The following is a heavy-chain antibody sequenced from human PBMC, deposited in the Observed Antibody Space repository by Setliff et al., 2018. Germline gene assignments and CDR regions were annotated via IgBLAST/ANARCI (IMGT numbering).Heavy chain of an antibody. CDR3: ANSRVTNFREHLYLPRGLDV. V-gene: IGHV3-30*02. Sequence: PGGSLRLSCAASGFSFESHGMHWVRQAPGKGLEWVAFIQHDGENKFYADSVKGRLTVSRDNSKNTLYLEMDGLRPEDTAVYYCANSRVTNFREHLYLPRGLDVWGQGTTVTVSS. CDR1: GFSFESHG. CDR2: IQHDGENK. D-gene: IGHD5-18*01. J-gene: IGHJ6*02.